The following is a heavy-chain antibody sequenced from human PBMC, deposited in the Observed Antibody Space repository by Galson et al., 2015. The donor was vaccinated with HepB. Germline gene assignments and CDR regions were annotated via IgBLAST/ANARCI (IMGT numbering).Heavy chain of an antibody. CDR3: ARGGISSGWYGRSPTVDY. CDR1: GHTFTGYY. D-gene: IGHD6-19*01. J-gene: IGHJ4*02. CDR2: INPNSGGT. V-gene: IGHV1-2*04. Sequence: SVKVSCKASGHTFTGYYMHWVRQAPGQGLEWMGWINPNSGGTNYAQKFQGWVTMTRDTSISTAYMELSRLRSDDTAVYYCARGGISSGWYGRSPTVDYWGQGTLVTVSS.